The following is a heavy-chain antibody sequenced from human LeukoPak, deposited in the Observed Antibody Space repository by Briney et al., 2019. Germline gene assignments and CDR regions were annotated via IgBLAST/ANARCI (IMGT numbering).Heavy chain of an antibody. Sequence: GGSLRLSCAASGFTFSNYGMHWVRQAPGKGLEWVAFIRYDESITYYADSVKGRFTISRDNSKNTLYLQMNSLRADDTAVYYCAGIAVAGLYWGQGTLVTVSS. CDR1: GFTFSNYG. CDR3: AGIAVAGLY. V-gene: IGHV3-30*02. D-gene: IGHD6-19*01. CDR2: IRYDESIT. J-gene: IGHJ1*01.